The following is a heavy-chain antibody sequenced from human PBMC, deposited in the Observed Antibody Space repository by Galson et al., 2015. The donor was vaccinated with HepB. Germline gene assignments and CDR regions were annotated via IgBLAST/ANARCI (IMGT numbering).Heavy chain of an antibody. J-gene: IGHJ4*02. D-gene: IGHD6-19*01. Sequence: SVKVSCKASGYTFTGYYMHWVRQAPGQGLEWMGRINPNSGGTNYAQKFQGRVTMTRDTSISTAYMELSRLRSDDTAVYYCARAKRGQWLPTDRVIDYWGQGTLVTVSS. V-gene: IGHV1-2*06. CDR2: INPNSGGT. CDR3: ARAKRGQWLPTDRVIDY. CDR1: GYTFTGYY.